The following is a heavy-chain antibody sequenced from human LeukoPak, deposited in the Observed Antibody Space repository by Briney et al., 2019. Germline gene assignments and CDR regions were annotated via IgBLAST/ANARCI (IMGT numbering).Heavy chain of an antibody. J-gene: IGHJ4*02. V-gene: IGHV3-23*01. CDR2: MSGSGDRT. CDR3: AKLGDILTGYPYYFDY. Sequence: GGSLRLSCAASGFTFSTYGMSWVRQAPGKGLEWVSAMSGSGDRTYYADSVKGRFTISRDNSKNTLYLQMNSLRAEDTAVYYCAKLGDILTGYPYYFDYWGQGTLVTVSS. CDR1: GFTFSTYG. D-gene: IGHD3-9*01.